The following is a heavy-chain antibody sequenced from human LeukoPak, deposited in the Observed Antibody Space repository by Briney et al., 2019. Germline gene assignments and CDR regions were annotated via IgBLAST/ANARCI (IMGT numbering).Heavy chain of an antibody. CDR3: AKDFGALVRGVISYFDY. V-gene: IGHV3-23*01. D-gene: IGHD3-10*01. J-gene: IGHJ4*02. Sequence: GGSLRLSCAASGFTFSSYAMSWVRRAPGKGLEWVSAISGSGGSTYYADSVEGRFTISRDNSKNTLYLQMNSLRAEDTAVYYCAKDFGALVRGVISYFDYWGQGTLVTVSS. CDR2: ISGSGGST. CDR1: GFTFSSYA.